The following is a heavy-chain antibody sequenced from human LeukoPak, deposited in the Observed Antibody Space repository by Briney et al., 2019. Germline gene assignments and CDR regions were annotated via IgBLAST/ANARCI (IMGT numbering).Heavy chain of an antibody. CDR1: GGTFSSYA. V-gene: IGHV1-69*13. CDR2: IIPIFGTA. J-gene: IGHJ6*03. D-gene: IGHD2-2*01. Sequence: ASVKVSCKASGGTFSSYAISWVRQAPGQGLEWMGGIIPIFGTANYAQKFQGRVTITADESTSTAYMELSSLRSEDTAVYYYAREGTYCSSTSCYYYYYMDVWGKGTTVTVSS. CDR3: AREGTYCSSTSCYYYYYMDV.